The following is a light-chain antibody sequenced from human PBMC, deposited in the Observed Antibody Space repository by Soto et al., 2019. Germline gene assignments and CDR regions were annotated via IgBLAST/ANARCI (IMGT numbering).Light chain of an antibody. V-gene: IGKV1-5*03. J-gene: IGKJ1*01. CDR2: KAS. CDR3: QHYNSSSPWT. CDR1: QSVSNW. Sequence: DIQMTQTPSTLSASVQDRVSITCRASQSVSNWLAWYQQKPGKAPRLLIYKASTLESGVPSRFSGSGSGTDFTLTISSLQPDDFATYYCQHYNSSSPWTFGQGTKVDI.